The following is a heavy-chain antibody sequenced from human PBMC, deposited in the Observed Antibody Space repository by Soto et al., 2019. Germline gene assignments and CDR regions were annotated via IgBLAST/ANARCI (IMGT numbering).Heavy chain of an antibody. Sequence: FLRLSCAASGFTFTNYGMHWVRQAPGKGLEWVAVISYDGSNKYYADSVKGRFTISRDNSKYTLYLQVNSLRAEDTAVYYCAKSYSSWDAFDIWGQGTMVTVSS. CDR2: ISYDGSNK. J-gene: IGHJ3*02. CDR1: GFTFTNYG. V-gene: IGHV3-30*18. CDR3: AKSYSSWDAFDI. D-gene: IGHD6-19*01.